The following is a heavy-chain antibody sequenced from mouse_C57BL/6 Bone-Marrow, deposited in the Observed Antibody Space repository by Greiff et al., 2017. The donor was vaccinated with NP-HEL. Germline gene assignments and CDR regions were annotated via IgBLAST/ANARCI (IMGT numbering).Heavy chain of an antibody. Sequence: QVHVKQPGAELVRPGSSVKLSCKASGYTFTSYWMHWVKQRPIQGLEWIGNIDPSDSETHYNQKFKDKATLTVDKSSSTAYMQLSSLTSEDSAVYYCARSITTVEGDYWGQGTTLTVSS. CDR2: IDPSDSET. D-gene: IGHD1-1*01. V-gene: IGHV1-52*01. J-gene: IGHJ2*01. CDR1: GYTFTSYW. CDR3: ARSITTVEGDY.